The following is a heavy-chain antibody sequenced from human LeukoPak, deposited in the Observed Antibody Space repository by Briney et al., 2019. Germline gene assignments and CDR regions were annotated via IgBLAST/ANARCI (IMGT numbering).Heavy chain of an antibody. J-gene: IGHJ4*02. Sequence: PGGSLRLSCAASGFTFSSYAMSWVRQAPGKGLEWVSAISGGGIGIYYADSLKGRFTISRDDSKNTLYLQMNNLRAEDTAVYYCTRRRGSQQPIDYWGQGTLVTVSS. CDR2: ISGGGIGI. D-gene: IGHD1-14*01. CDR3: TRRRGSQQPIDY. CDR1: GFTFSSYA. V-gene: IGHV3-23*01.